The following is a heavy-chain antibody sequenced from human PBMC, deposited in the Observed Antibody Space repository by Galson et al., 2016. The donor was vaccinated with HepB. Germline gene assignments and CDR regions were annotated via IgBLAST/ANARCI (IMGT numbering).Heavy chain of an antibody. J-gene: IGHJ6*02. D-gene: IGHD3-10*01. CDR1: GFIFSSYG. CDR3: AKDLWADYDGSGRDTQKYGMDV. V-gene: IGHV3-30*18. Sequence: ASGFIFSSYGMHWVRQAPGKGLEWVSGMSFDGTNKYYAGSVKGRFTISRDKSKNTLYLQMNSLRAEDTAVYYCAKDLWADYDGSGRDTQKYGMDVWGQGTTVIVSS. CDR2: MSFDGTNK.